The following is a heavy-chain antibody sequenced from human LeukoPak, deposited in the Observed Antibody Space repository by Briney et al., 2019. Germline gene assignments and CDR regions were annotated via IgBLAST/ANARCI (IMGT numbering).Heavy chain of an antibody. Sequence: GGSLRLSCAPSGFTSSGCAMHWVRQAPGKGLEGGAVISYDGSNKYYADSVKGRFTISRDNSKNTLYLQMNSLRAEDTAVYYCARGALDRYNLVDYWGQGTLVTVSS. V-gene: IGHV3-30*04. CDR2: ISYDGSNK. CDR1: GFTSSGCA. D-gene: IGHD5-24*01. J-gene: IGHJ4*02. CDR3: ARGALDRYNLVDY.